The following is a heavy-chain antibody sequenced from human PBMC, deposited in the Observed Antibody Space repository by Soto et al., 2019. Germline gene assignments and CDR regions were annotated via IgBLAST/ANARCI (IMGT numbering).Heavy chain of an antibody. V-gene: IGHV3-30-3*01. J-gene: IGHJ6*02. CDR2: ISYDGSNK. CDR3: ARDIRDGYNYYYYYGMDV. D-gene: IGHD5-12*01. Sequence: LRLSCAASGFTFSSYAMHWVRQAPGKGLEWVAVISYDGSNKYYADSVKGRFTISRDNSKNTLYLQMNSLRAEDTAVYYCARDIRDGYNYYYYYGMDVWGQGTTVTVSS. CDR1: GFTFSSYA.